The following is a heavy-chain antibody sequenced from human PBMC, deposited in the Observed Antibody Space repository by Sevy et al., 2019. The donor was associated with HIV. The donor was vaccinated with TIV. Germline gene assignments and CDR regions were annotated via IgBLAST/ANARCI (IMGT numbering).Heavy chain of an antibody. D-gene: IGHD3-3*01. CDR2: IDTSGGT. V-gene: IGHV4-4*07. Sequence: SETLSLTCSVSGGSISSHYWSWIRQPAGEGLEWIGRIDTSGGTNYNPSLKIRVTMWIDTSKNQFSLRLRSVTAADTAVYYCARYNFWSGHYDYFDYWGPGALVTVSS. CDR1: GGSISSHY. J-gene: IGHJ4*02. CDR3: ARYNFWSGHYDYFDY.